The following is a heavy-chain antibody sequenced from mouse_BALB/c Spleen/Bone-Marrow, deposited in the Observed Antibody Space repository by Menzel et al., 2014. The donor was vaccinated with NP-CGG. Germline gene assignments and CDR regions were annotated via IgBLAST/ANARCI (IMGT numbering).Heavy chain of an antibody. CDR3: ARPPYYYGSSYYWYFDV. Sequence: LVESGPELVKPGASVKISCKASGYTFTDYYINWVKQKPGQGLEWIGWIYPGGGNTKYNEKFKGKATLTVDTSSSTAYMQLSSLTSEDTAVYFCARPPYYYGSSYYWYFDVWGAGTTVTVSS. J-gene: IGHJ1*01. CDR2: IYPGGGNT. CDR1: GYTFTDYY. V-gene: IGHV1-84*02. D-gene: IGHD1-1*01.